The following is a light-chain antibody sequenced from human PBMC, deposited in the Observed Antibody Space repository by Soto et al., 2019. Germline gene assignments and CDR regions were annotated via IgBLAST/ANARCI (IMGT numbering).Light chain of an antibody. CDR3: QHYNSYSEA. J-gene: IGKJ1*01. CDR2: KAS. Sequence: DIQMTQSPSTLSGSVGDRVTITCRASQTISSWLAWYQQKPGKAPKLLIYKASTLKSGVLSRFSGSGSGTEFTLTISSLQPDDFATYYCQHYNSYSEAFGQGTKVDSK. V-gene: IGKV1-5*03. CDR1: QTISSW.